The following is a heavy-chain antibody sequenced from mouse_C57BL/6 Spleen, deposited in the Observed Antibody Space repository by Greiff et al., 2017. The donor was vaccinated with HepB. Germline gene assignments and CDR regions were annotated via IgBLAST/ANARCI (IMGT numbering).Heavy chain of an antibody. J-gene: IGHJ2*01. V-gene: IGHV1-64*01. CDR1: GYTFTSYW. CDR3: ATNYYGNHGGAFDY. CDR2: IHPNSGST. Sequence: QVQLQQPGAELVKPGASVKLSCKASGYTFTSYWMHWVKQRPGQGLEWIGMIHPNSGSTNYNEKFKSKATLTVDKSSSTAYMQLSSLTSEDSAVYYCATNYYGNHGGAFDYWGQRTTLTVSS. D-gene: IGHD2-1*01.